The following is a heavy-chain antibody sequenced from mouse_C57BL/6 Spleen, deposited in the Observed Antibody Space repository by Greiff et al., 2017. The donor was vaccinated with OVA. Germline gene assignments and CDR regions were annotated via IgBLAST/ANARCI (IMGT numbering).Heavy chain of an antibody. CDR2: INPGSGGT. J-gene: IGHJ4*01. D-gene: IGHD1-1*01. CDR3: ARSLITTVVARGYAMDY. V-gene: IGHV1-54*01. Sequence: QVHVKQSGAELVRPGTSVKVSCKASGYAFTNYLIEWVKQRPGQGLEWIGVINPGSGGTNYNEKFKGKATLTADKSSSTAYMQLSSLTSEDSAVYFCARSLITTVVARGYAMDYWGQGTSVTVSS. CDR1: GYAFTNYL.